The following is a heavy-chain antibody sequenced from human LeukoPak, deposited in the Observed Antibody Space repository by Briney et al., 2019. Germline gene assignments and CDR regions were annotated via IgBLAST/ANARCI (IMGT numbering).Heavy chain of an antibody. CDR1: GFTLSTSW. CDR3: ATDRGTY. Sequence: GGSLRLSCAASGFTLSTSWMNWVRRAPGKGLEWVALIKQHGSEIYYAASVKGRFTISRDDAASSLYLQMHSLRAEDTAVYYCATDRGTYWGQGTLVTVSS. J-gene: IGHJ4*02. V-gene: IGHV3-7*01. D-gene: IGHD3-10*01. CDR2: IKQHGSEI.